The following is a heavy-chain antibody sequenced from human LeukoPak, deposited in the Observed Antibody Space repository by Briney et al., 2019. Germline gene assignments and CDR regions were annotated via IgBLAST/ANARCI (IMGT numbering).Heavy chain of an antibody. Sequence: GGSLRLSCAASGFTLSNYWVQWVRQAPGKGLVWVSRINRDGSTTKYADSVKGRFTVSRYNAKNTLNLHMNSLRAEDTAVYYCARVKKSGESSETDYWGHGTLWSVSS. CDR1: GFTLSNYW. V-gene: IGHV3-74*03. D-gene: IGHD3-10*01. CDR2: INRDGSTT. CDR3: ARVKKSGESSETDY. J-gene: IGHJ4*01.